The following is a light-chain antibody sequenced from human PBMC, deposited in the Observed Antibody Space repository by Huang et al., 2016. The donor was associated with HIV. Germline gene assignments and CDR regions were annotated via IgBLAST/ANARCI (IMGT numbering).Light chain of an antibody. V-gene: IGKV1-39*01. CDR1: QSITSY. CDR2: AAS. J-gene: IGKJ1*01. Sequence: DIHLTQSPTSLSASVGDRVIITCRANQSITSYLNWYQQKPGKAPDRLISAASSLQSGVQPRFSGSGSGTDFALTISSLQPEDFHTYYCQQSHTSPWTFGQGTKVEI. CDR3: QQSHTSPWT.